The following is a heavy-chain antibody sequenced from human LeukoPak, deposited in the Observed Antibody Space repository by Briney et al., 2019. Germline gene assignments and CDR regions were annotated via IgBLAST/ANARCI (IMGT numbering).Heavy chain of an antibody. D-gene: IGHD6-13*01. CDR1: GFTVSSNY. V-gene: IGHV3-53*05. CDR2: IYSGGST. Sequence: GGSLRLSCAASGFTVSSNYMSWVRQAPGKGLEWVSVIYSGGSTYYADSVKGRFTISRDNSKNTLYLQMNSLRAEDTAVYYCARDLYGSSWLTTYYYYYYMDVWGKGTTVTVSS. J-gene: IGHJ6*03. CDR3: ARDLYGSSWLTTYYYYYYMDV.